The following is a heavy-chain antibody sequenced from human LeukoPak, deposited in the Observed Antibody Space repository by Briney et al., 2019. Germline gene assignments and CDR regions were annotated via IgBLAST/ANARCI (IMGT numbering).Heavy chain of an antibody. V-gene: IGHV1-8*03. D-gene: IGHD3-10*01. CDR1: GYTFTSYD. Sequence: RASVTVSCKASGYTFTSYDIHWVRQATGQGLEWVGWMNPKCGHTGYAQKFQGRVTITRNTSISTAYMELSSLRSEDTAVYDCARGPLWFGEPMTDYYYYYYMDVWGKETTVTVSS. CDR3: ARGPLWFGEPMTDYYYYYYMDV. J-gene: IGHJ6*03. CDR2: MNPKCGHT.